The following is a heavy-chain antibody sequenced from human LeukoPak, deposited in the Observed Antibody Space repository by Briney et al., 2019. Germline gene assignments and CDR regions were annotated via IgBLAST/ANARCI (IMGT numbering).Heavy chain of an antibody. CDR1: GFTFSTYW. J-gene: IGHJ5*02. Sequence: SGGSLRLSCAASGFTFSTYWMHWVRQAPGEGLVWVSRINGDGSTTNYADSVKGGFTISRDNAKNTLYLQMNSLRAEDTAVYYCTRRVDATRWYDPWGQGTLVTVSS. CDR2: INGDGSTT. V-gene: IGHV3-74*01. D-gene: IGHD2-15*01. CDR3: TRRVDATRWYDP.